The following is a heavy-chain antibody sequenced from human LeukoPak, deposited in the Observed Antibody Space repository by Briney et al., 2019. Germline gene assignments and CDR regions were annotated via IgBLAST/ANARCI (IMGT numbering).Heavy chain of an antibody. CDR3: ARDRGRGYSYGNWYFDL. Sequence: GGSLRLSCAASGFTFSSYAMSWVRQAPGKGLEWVSAISSSGSTIYYADSVKGRFTISRDNAKNSLYLQMNSLRAEDTAVYYCARDRGRGYSYGNWYFDLWGRGTLVTVSS. D-gene: IGHD5-18*01. CDR1: GFTFSSYA. CDR2: ISSSGSTI. V-gene: IGHV3-48*04. J-gene: IGHJ2*01.